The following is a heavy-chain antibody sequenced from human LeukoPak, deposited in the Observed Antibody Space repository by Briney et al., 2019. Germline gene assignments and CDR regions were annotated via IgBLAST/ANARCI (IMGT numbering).Heavy chain of an antibody. CDR2: INPNSGGT. Sequence: GASVKVSCKASGYTFTGYYMHWVRQAPGQGLGWMGWINPNSGGTNYAQKFQGRVTMTRDTSISTAYMELSRLRSDDTAVYYCARDDYSSSPFDFDYWGQGTLVTVSS. CDR1: GYTFTGYY. J-gene: IGHJ4*02. D-gene: IGHD6-6*01. CDR3: ARDDYSSSPFDFDY. V-gene: IGHV1-2*02.